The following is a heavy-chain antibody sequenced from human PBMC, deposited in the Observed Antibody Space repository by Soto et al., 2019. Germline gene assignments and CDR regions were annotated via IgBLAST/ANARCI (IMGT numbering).Heavy chain of an antibody. CDR1: GFTFSSYG. CDR3: ARNLDYGDYYFDY. J-gene: IGHJ4*02. D-gene: IGHD4-17*01. V-gene: IGHV3-33*01. Sequence: GGSLRLSCAASGFTFSSYGMHWVRQAPGKGLERVAVIWYDGSNKYYADSVKGRFTISRDNSKNTLYLQMNSLRAEDTAVYYCARNLDYGDYYFDYWGQGTLVTVSS. CDR2: IWYDGSNK.